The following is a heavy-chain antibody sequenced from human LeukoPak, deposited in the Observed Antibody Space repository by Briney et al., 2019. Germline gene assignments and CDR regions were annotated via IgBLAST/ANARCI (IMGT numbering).Heavy chain of an antibody. CDR3: ARGRSYLALHFDY. CDR2: ISYDGSNK. Sequence: GRSLRLSCAASGFTFSSYAVHWVRQAPGKGLEWVAVISYDGSNKYYADSVKGRFTISRDNSKNTLYLQMNSLRAEDTAVYYCARGRSYLALHFDYWGQGTLVTVSS. J-gene: IGHJ4*02. CDR1: GFTFSSYA. V-gene: IGHV3-30*01.